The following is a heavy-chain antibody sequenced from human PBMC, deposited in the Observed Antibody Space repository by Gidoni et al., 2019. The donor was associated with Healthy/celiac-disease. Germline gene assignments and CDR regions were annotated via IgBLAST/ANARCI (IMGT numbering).Heavy chain of an antibody. Sequence: EVQLVQSGAEVKKPGESLKISCKGSGYSFTSYWIGWVRQMPGKGLEWMGIIYPGDSDTRYSPSFQGQVTISADKSISTAYLQWSSLKASDTAMYYCARTLYYYGSGSSRYYYGMDVWGQGTTVTVSS. V-gene: IGHV5-51*03. D-gene: IGHD3-10*01. CDR1: GYSFTSYW. CDR3: ARTLYYYGSGSSRYYYGMDV. J-gene: IGHJ6*02. CDR2: IYPGDSDT.